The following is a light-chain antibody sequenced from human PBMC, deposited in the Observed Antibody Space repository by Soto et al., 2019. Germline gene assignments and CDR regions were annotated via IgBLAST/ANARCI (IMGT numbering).Light chain of an antibody. CDR2: DAS. V-gene: IGKV3-20*01. CDR1: QSVDTY. J-gene: IGKJ1*01. Sequence: EVVLTQSPATLSLSPGERATLSCRASQSVDTYLAWYQQKPGQPPRLLIYDASNRATGIPARFSGSGSGTDFTLTISRLEPEDFAVYYCQQYASSPLTFGRGTKVEIK. CDR3: QQYASSPLT.